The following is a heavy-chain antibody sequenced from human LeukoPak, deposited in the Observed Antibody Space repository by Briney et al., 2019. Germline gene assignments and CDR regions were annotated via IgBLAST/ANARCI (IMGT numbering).Heavy chain of an antibody. D-gene: IGHD3-9*01. CDR1: GGSISSYY. Sequence: PSETLSLTCTVSGGSISSYYWSWIRQPAGKGLEWIGRIYTSGSTNYNPSLKSRVTMSVDTSKNQFSLKLSSVTAADTAVYYCARGVLRYFDWFRRRNAFDIWGQGTMVTVSS. V-gene: IGHV4-4*07. CDR2: IYTSGST. CDR3: ARGVLRYFDWFRRRNAFDI. J-gene: IGHJ3*02.